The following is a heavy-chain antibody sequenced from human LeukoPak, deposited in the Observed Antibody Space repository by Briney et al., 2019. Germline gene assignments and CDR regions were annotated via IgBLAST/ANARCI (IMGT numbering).Heavy chain of an antibody. CDR2: IYYTGNI. D-gene: IGHD6-19*01. V-gene: IGHV4-39*01. CDR3: ARLTSGWYVIY. CDR1: GGSISNSGYY. J-gene: IGHJ4*02. Sequence: SETLSLTCTVSGGSISNSGYYWGWIRQPPGKGLEWIGSIYYTGNIYYNPSLNSRVTISVGTSKNQFSLKLSSVTDADTAIYYCARLTSGWYVIYWGQGTLVTVSS.